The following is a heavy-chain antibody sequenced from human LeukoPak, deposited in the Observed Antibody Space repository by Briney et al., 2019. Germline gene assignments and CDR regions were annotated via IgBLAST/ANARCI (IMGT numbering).Heavy chain of an antibody. V-gene: IGHV3-43*01. CDR2: ITWDGGST. CDR1: GFTFDHYT. D-gene: IGHD5-18*01. CDR3: ATNVDTSLGDY. Sequence: PGGSLRLSCAASGFTFDHYTMYWVRQAPGKGLEWVSLITWDGGSTNYADSVKGRFTISRDNAKNSLSLQMNSLRAEDTALYYCATNVDTSLGDYWGQGTLVTASS. J-gene: IGHJ4*02.